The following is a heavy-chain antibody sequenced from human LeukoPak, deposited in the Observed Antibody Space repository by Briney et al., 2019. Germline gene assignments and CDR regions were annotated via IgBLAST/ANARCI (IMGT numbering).Heavy chain of an antibody. CDR1: GFTFSSYA. J-gene: IGHJ6*03. Sequence: GGSLRLSCAASGFTFSSYAMHWVRQAPGKGLEWVAAMSNDGSNKKYADSVKGRSTISRDNSKNTLYLQMNSLRAEDTAVYYCAKAARSYYYYYMEVWGKGTTVTVSS. CDR3: AKAARSYYYYYMEV. V-gene: IGHV3-30*04. CDR2: MSNDGSNK.